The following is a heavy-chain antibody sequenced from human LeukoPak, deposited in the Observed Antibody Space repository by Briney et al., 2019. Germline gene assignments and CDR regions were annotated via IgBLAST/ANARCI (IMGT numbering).Heavy chain of an antibody. J-gene: IGHJ4*02. CDR1: GYTFTSYG. D-gene: IGHD5-18*01. V-gene: IGHV1-18*01. Sequence: ASVKVSCKASGYTFTSYGISWVRQAPGQGLEWMGWISAYNGNTNYAQKFQDRVTMTTDTPTSTAYMELRGLRSDDTAVYYCARDFVDTVMVVDYWGQGTLVTVSS. CDR3: ARDFVDTVMVVDY. CDR2: ISAYNGNT.